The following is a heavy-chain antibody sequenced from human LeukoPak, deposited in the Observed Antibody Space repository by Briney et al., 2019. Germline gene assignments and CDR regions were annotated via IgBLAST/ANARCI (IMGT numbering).Heavy chain of an antibody. V-gene: IGHV3-30*04. CDR3: ARISSGWTNDY. Sequence: GGSLRLSCAASGFTLSNNAMHWVRQAPGKGLEWVAVITHDGNHKYNADSVKGRFTISRDNSKNTLYLQMNSLRAEDTAVYYCARISSGWTNDYWGQGTLVTVSS. CDR1: GFTLSNNA. D-gene: IGHD6-6*01. J-gene: IGHJ4*02. CDR2: ITHDGNHK.